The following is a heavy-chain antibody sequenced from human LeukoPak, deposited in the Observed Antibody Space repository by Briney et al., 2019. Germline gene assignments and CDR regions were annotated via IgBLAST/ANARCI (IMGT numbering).Heavy chain of an antibody. J-gene: IGHJ3*02. V-gene: IGHV3-7*05. CDR3: AKGTRQWLVPGLDI. CDR2: IHQDGSER. CDR1: GFTFSSYS. D-gene: IGHD6-19*01. Sequence: GGSLRLPCAASGFTFSSYSMSWVRQAPGKGLEWVANIHQDGSERYYVDSVKGRFTISRDNARNSLYLQMNSLRAEDTAVYYCAKGTRQWLVPGLDIWGQGTMVTVSS.